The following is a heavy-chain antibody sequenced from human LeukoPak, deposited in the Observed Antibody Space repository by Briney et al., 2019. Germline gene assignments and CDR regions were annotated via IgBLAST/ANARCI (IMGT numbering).Heavy chain of an antibody. CDR1: GGSISSSSYY. J-gene: IGHJ5*02. V-gene: IGHV4-39*01. CDR3: ARAPYCSGGSCYVTWFDP. D-gene: IGHD2-15*01. CDR2: IYYSGST. Sequence: SETLSLTCTVSGGSISSSSYYRGWIRQPPGKGLEWIGSIYYSGSTYYNPSRKSRVTISVYTSKNQFSLKLSSATAADTAVYYCARAPYCSGGSCYVTWFDPWGQGTLVTVSS.